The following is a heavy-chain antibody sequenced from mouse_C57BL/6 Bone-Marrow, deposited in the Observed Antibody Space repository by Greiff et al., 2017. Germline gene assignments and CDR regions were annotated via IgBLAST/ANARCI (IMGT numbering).Heavy chain of an antibody. CDR1: GYTFTSYG. D-gene: IGHD2-4*01. Sequence: QVQLKQSGAELARPGASVKLSCKASGYTFTSYGISWVKQRTGQGLEWIGEIYPRSGNTYYNEKFEGKATLTADKSSSTAYMELRSLTSEDSAVYFCARHYDYAWFAYWGQGTLVTVSA. CDR3: ARHYDYAWFAY. V-gene: IGHV1-81*01. J-gene: IGHJ3*01. CDR2: IYPRSGNT.